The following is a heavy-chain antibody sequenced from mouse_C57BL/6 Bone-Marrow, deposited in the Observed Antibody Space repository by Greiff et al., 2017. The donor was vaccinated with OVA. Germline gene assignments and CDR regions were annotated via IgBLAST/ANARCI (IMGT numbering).Heavy chain of an antibody. CDR2: INPYNGGT. V-gene: IGHV1-19*01. CDR1: GYTFTDYY. CDR3: ATTTTVVAGAMDY. J-gene: IGHJ4*01. Sequence: VQLKQSGPVLVKPGASVKMSCKASGYTFTDYYMNWVKQSHGKSLEWIGVINPYNGGTSYNQKFKGKATLTVDKSSSTAYMELNSLTSEDSAVYYCATTTTVVAGAMDYWGQGTSVTVSS. D-gene: IGHD1-1*01.